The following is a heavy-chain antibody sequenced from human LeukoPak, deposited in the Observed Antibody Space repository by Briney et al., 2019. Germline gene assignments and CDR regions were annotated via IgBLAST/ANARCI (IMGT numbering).Heavy chain of an antibody. V-gene: IGHV4-39*01. Sequence: SETLSLTCTVSGGSISSSSYYWGWIRQPPGKGLEWIGSLYYSGSTYSNPSLKSRVTISVDTSKNQFSLKLGSVTAADTAVYYCATAPYYYYSSIYYYVSFYDYWGQGTLVTVSS. CDR2: LYYSGST. CDR3: ATAPYYYYSSIYYYVSFYDY. J-gene: IGHJ4*02. CDR1: GGSISSSSYY. D-gene: IGHD3-22*01.